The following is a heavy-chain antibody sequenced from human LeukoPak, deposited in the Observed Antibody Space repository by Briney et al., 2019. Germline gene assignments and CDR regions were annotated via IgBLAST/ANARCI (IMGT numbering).Heavy chain of an antibody. CDR3: ARGKVIDY. CDR1: GGSFSGYY. V-gene: IGHV4-34*01. J-gene: IGHJ4*02. CDR2: INHSGST. Sequence: NSSETLSLTCAVYGGSFSGYYWSWIRQPPGKGLEWIGEINHSGSTNYNPSLKSRVTISVDTSKNQFSLKLSSVTAADTAVYYCARGKVIDYWGQGTLVTVSS.